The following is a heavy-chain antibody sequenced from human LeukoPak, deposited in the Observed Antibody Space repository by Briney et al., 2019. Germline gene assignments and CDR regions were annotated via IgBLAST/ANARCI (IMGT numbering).Heavy chain of an antibody. CDR3: AREGAMIAAAGMDV. J-gene: IGHJ6*04. V-gene: IGHV1-18*01. Sequence: ASVKVSCKASGYTFTSYGISWVRQAPGQGLGWMGWISAYNGNTNYAQKLQGRVTMTTDTSTSTAYMELRRLRSDDTAVYYCAREGAMIAAAGMDVWGKGTTVTVSS. CDR1: GYTFTSYG. CDR2: ISAYNGNT. D-gene: IGHD6-13*01.